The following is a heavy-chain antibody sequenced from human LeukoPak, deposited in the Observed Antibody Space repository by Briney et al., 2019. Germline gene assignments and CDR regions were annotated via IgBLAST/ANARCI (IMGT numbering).Heavy chain of an antibody. D-gene: IGHD2-2*01. CDR2: LYYTGST. Sequence: SETLSLTCTVSGDSISTYYWTWIRQPPGMGLEWIGYLYYTGSTNYSPSLKSRVTMSVDTSKNQFSLKLSSVTAADTAVYYCARSTNYYYMDVWVKGIMVTVSS. CDR1: GDSISTYY. CDR3: ARSTNYYYMDV. J-gene: IGHJ6*03. V-gene: IGHV4-59*01.